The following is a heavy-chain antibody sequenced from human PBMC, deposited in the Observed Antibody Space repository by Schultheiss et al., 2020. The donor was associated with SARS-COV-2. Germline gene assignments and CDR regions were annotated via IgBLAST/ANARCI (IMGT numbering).Heavy chain of an antibody. CDR2: INHSGST. J-gene: IGHJ4*02. CDR3: ARGGVAKTYYFDY. Sequence: GSLRLSCTVSGGSISSYYWSWIRQPPGKGLEWIGEINHSGSTNYNPSLKSRVTISVDTSKNQFSLKLSSVTAADTAVYYCARGGVAKTYYFDYWGQGTLVTVSS. D-gene: IGHD3-10*01. V-gene: IGHV4-59*01. CDR1: GGSISSYY.